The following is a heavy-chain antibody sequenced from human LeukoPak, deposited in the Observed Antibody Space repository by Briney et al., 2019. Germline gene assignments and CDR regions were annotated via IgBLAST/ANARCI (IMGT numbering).Heavy chain of an antibody. CDR3: ARGLLPYYYYYMDV. Sequence: PGGSLTLSHAPSGFTHCDLYMLYPPHPRGKGRVWVSYIRRSGCTIYYAYSVKGRFTISRDNAKNSLYLQMNSLRAEDTAVYYCARGLLPYYYYYMDVWGKGTTVTVSS. J-gene: IGHJ6*03. CDR2: IRRSGCTI. CDR1: GFTHCDLY. D-gene: IGHD2-15*01. V-gene: IGHV3-11*01.